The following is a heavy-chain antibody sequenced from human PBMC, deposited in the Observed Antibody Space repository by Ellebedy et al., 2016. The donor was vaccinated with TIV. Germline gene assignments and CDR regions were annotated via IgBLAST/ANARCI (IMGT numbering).Heavy chain of an antibody. CDR1: GYSFTSYW. J-gene: IGHJ4*02. Sequence: GESLKIPCKGSGYSFTSYWISWVRQMPGKGLEWMGRIDPSDSYTNYSPSFQGHVTISADKSISTAYLQWSSLKASDPAMYYCVRATRSGSYYWAGYYFDYWGQGTLVTVSS. V-gene: IGHV5-10-1*01. CDR2: IDPSDSYT. CDR3: VRATRSGSYYWAGYYFDY. D-gene: IGHD3-10*01.